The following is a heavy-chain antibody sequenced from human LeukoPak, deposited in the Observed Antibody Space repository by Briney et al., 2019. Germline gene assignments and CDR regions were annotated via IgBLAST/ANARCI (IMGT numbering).Heavy chain of an antibody. D-gene: IGHD3-22*01. CDR3: ARHAPTYYYDSHGLGDAFDI. CDR2: LYTRETP. Sequence: PSETLSLTCTVYGASISDYYWAWIRQPAGKGLEWVGRLYTRETPNYNPSLKSRITMSADTSKNHFSLKLTSVTAADTAVYYCARHAPTYYYDSHGLGDAFDIWGRGTMITVSS. CDR1: GASISDYY. J-gene: IGHJ3*02. V-gene: IGHV4-4*07.